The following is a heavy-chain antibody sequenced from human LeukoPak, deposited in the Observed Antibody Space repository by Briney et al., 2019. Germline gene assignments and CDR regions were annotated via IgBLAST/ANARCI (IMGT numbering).Heavy chain of an antibody. CDR2: INPKNGGT. J-gene: IGHJ4*02. CDR1: GYTFTGYY. D-gene: IGHD6-19*01. Sequence: ASVKVSCKASGYTFTGYYMHWVRQAAGQGLEWMGLINPKNGGTNYAQKFQGRVTMTRDTSISAAYMELYRLKSDGTAVYYCARVAITVAGRLDQRLGMRYYFDYWGQGTLVTVSS. V-gene: IGHV1-2*02. CDR3: ARVAITVAGRLDQRLGMRYYFDY.